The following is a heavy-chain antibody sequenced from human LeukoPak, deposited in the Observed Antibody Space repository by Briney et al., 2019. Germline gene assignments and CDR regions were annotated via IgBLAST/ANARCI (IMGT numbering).Heavy chain of an antibody. Sequence: PSETLSLTCAVSGGSISSSNWWSWVRQPPGKGLEWIGSIHYSGSTYYNPSLKSRVTISVDTSKNQFSLKLSSVTAADTAVYYCARVSRKGNGEISGVITFGGIIASGAFDIWGQGTMVTVSS. CDR2: IHYSGST. D-gene: IGHD3-16*02. J-gene: IGHJ3*02. CDR1: GGSISSSNW. CDR3: ARVSRKGNGEISGVITFGGIIASGAFDI. V-gene: IGHV4-4*02.